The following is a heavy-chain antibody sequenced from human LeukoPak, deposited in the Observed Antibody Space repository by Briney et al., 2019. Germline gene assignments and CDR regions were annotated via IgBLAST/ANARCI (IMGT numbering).Heavy chain of an antibody. Sequence: SETLSLTCTVSGDSVSGGSSCWSWIRQPPGKGLEWIGYIYYTGSTNYNPSLKSRVTISVDTSKNQFSLNLSPVTAADTAVYYCARGGWYLDYWGQGTLVTVSS. CDR3: ARGGWYLDY. D-gene: IGHD6-19*01. CDR2: IYYTGST. CDR1: GDSVSGGSSC. J-gene: IGHJ4*02. V-gene: IGHV4-61*01.